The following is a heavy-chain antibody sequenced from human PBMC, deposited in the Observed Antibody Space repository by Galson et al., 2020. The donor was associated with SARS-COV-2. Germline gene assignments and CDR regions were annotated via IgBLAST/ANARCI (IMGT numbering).Heavy chain of an antibody. D-gene: IGHD3-10*01. CDR3: AKDRYGSGSFYDY. V-gene: IGHV3-30*18. CDR1: GFTFSSYG. J-gene: IGHJ4*02. CDR2: VSNDGSNK. Sequence: GGSLRLSCAASGFTFSSYGMHWVRQAPGKGLEWVAVVSNDGSNKFYADSVKGRFTISRDNSKNTLYLQMNSLRAEDTAVYYCAKDRYGSGSFYDYWGQGTLVTVSS.